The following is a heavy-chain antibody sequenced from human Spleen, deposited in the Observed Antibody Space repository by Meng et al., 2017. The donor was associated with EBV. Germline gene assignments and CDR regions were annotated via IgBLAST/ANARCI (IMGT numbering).Heavy chain of an antibody. J-gene: IGHJ4*02. CDR2: FYYSMTT. CDR1: GCSLRGSWSF. CDR3: ARVPRHWGSSRHRVGY. D-gene: IGHD3-16*02. V-gene: IGHV4-39*01. Sequence: PPVAGAGPGPVDRSGPLFLPRTVLGCSLRGSWSFLARIRQPPGKGLEWIGSFYYSMTTYYNPSLKSRIPISVDTSKNQLSLKLSSVTAADTAVYYCARVPRHWGSSRHRVGYWGQGTLVTVSS.